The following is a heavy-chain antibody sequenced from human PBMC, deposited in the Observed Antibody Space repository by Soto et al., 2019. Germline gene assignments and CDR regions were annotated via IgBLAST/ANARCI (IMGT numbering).Heavy chain of an antibody. CDR3: THISYTGRRRTWFDS. D-gene: IGHD5-18*01. CDR1: GFSLSSTGVG. CDR2: IYWDDDK. V-gene: IGHV2-5*02. Sequence: QITLKESGPTLVKPTQTLTLTCAFSGFSLSSTGVGVAWIRQPPGKALEWLALIYWDDDKWYSPSVKSRVTISKDTSKNRVVLRMTNMEAVDTATYYCTHISYTGRRRTWFDSWGQGTLVTVSS. J-gene: IGHJ5*01.